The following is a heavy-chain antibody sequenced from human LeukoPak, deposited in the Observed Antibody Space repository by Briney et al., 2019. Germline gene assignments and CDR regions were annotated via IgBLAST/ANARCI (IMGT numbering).Heavy chain of an antibody. D-gene: IGHD3-10*01. CDR3: AKDRRVWGVITPYGMDV. J-gene: IGHJ6*04. CDR1: GFTFSSYG. V-gene: IGHV3-30*18. Sequence: PGRSLRLSCAASGFTFSSYGMHWVRQAPGKGLEWVAVISYDGSNKYYADSVKGRFTISRDNSKNTLYLQMNSLRAEDTAVYYCAKDRRVWGVITPYGMDVWGKGTTVTVSS. CDR2: ISYDGSNK.